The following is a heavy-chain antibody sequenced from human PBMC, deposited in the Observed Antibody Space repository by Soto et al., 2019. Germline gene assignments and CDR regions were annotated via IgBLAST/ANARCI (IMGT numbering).Heavy chain of an antibody. CDR2: IYWDDDK. J-gene: IGHJ6*02. V-gene: IGHV2-5*02. CDR1: GLSLSTSGVG. D-gene: IGHD2-15*01. Sequence: QITLKESGPTLVKPTQTLTLTCTFSGLSLSTSGVGVAWICQPPGKALEWLALIYWDDDKRYRPSLESRLTITKDTSKNQVVLTMTNMDSVDTATYYCAYLPCSGGSCYWFSFSGMDVWGQGTTVTVSS. CDR3: AYLPCSGGSCYWFSFSGMDV.